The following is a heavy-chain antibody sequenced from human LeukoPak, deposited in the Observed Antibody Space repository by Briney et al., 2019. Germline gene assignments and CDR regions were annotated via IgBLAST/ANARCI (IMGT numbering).Heavy chain of an antibody. J-gene: IGHJ3*02. V-gene: IGHV3-21*01. CDR1: GFTLSSYS. CDR2: ISSSSSYI. CDR3: ARWGIAAAGTMWGPDAFDI. Sequence: GGSLRLSCAASGFTLSSYSMNWVRQAPGKGLEWVSSISSSSSYIYYADSVKGRFTISRDNAKNSLYLQMNSLRAEDTAVYYCARWGIAAAGTMWGPDAFDIWGQGTMVTVSS. D-gene: IGHD6-13*01.